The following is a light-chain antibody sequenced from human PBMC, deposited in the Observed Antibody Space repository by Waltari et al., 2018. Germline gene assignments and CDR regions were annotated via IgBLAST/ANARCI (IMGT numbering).Light chain of an antibody. J-gene: IGLJ3*02. Sequence: QTVVTQEPSFSVSPGGTVPLTCGLSSGSVSTRYYPSWYQQTPGQAPRTLIYSTNTRSSGVPDRFSGSILGNKAALTITGAQADDESDYYCVLYMGSGISVFGGGTKLTVL. CDR2: STN. V-gene: IGLV8-61*01. CDR3: VLYMGSGISV. CDR1: SGSVSTRYY.